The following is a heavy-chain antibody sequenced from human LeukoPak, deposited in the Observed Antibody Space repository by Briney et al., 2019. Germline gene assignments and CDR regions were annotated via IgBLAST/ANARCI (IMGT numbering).Heavy chain of an antibody. CDR2: INSDGSST. Sequence: GGSLRLSCAASGFTFSSYWMHWVRQAPGKGLVWVSRINSDGSSTSYADSVKGRLTISRDNAKNTLYLQMNSLRAEDTAVYYCAREGSSWYYFDYWGQGTLVTVSS. CDR1: GFTFSSYW. D-gene: IGHD6-13*01. V-gene: IGHV3-74*01. CDR3: AREGSSWYYFDY. J-gene: IGHJ4*02.